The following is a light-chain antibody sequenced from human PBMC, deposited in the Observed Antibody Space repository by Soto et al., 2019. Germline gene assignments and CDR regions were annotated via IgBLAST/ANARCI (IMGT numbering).Light chain of an antibody. J-gene: IGKJ1*01. CDR2: DAS. CDR1: QTVSSN. CDR3: QHYGNSLWT. Sequence: EIVMTQSPATLSVSPGERATLSCRASQTVSSNLAWYQQKPGQAPRLVIYDASSRATGIPARFSGSGSGTEFTLTISGLQSEDFAVYYCQHYGNSLWTFGQGTRVIFK. V-gene: IGKV3-15*01.